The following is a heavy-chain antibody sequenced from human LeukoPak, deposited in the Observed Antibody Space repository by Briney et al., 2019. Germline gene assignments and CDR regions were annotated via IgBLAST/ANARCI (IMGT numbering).Heavy chain of an antibody. Sequence: SETLSLTCAVSGGSISSSNWWSWVRQPPGKGLEWIGEIYHSGSTNYNPSLKSRVTISVDKSKNQFSLKLSSVTAADTAVYYCARGSSSVLYYYGPGSYHNWFDPWGQGTLVTVSS. CDR1: GGSISSSNW. J-gene: IGHJ5*02. CDR2: IYHSGST. V-gene: IGHV4-4*02. CDR3: ARGSSSVLYYYGPGSYHNWFDP. D-gene: IGHD3-10*01.